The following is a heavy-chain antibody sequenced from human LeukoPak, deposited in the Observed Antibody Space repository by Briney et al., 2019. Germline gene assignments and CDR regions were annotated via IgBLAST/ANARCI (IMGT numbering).Heavy chain of an antibody. J-gene: IGHJ4*02. Sequence: PGGSLRLSCAASGSTFTTYAMNWVRQAPGKGLEWVSSISSSSSYIYYADSVKGRFTISRDNAKNSLYLQMNSLRAEDTAVYYCAREDFIAAAECFDYWGQGTLVTVSS. V-gene: IGHV3-21*01. D-gene: IGHD6-13*01. CDR2: ISSSSSYI. CDR3: AREDFIAAAECFDY. CDR1: GSTFTTYA.